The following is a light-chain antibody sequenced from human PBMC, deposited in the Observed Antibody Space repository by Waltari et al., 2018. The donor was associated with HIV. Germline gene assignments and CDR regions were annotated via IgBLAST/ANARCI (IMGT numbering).Light chain of an antibody. Sequence: QSVVTQPPSASGPPGQRVTISCSGSGSNIGTYFVNWYQHYPGTAPKPLIYMNDQRPSGVPVRFSGSQSGTSASLAISGLQYDDEADYYCAVWDDSLGGAVFGGGTKLTVL. J-gene: IGLJ2*01. CDR2: MND. CDR1: GSNIGTYF. CDR3: AVWDDSLGGAV. V-gene: IGLV1-47*01.